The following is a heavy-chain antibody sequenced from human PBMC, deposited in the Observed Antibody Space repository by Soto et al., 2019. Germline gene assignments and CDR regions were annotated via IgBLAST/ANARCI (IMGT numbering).Heavy chain of an antibody. J-gene: IGHJ6*03. CDR2: ISAYNGNT. D-gene: IGHD1-1*01. CDR1: GYTFTSYG. Sequence: QVQLVQSGAEVKKPGASVKVSCKASGYTFTSYGIRWVRQAPGQGLEWMGWISAYNGNTNYAQKLQGRVTMTTDTSTSTAYMELRSLRSDDTAVYYCARTMGLERRTPFYYMDVWGKGTTVTVSS. V-gene: IGHV1-18*01. CDR3: ARTMGLERRTPFYYMDV.